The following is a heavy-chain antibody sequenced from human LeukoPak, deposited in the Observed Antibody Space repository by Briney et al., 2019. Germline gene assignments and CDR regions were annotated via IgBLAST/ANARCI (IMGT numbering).Heavy chain of an antibody. CDR3: ARGPRAYYYYYMDV. Sequence: SQTLSLTCTVSGGSISSGDYYWSWIRQPPGKGPEWIGYIYYSGSTYYNPSLKSRVTISVDTSKNQFSLKLSSVTAADTAVYYCARGPRAYYYYYMDVWGKGTTVTVSS. J-gene: IGHJ6*03. CDR1: GGSISSGDYY. V-gene: IGHV4-30-4*08. CDR2: IYYSGST.